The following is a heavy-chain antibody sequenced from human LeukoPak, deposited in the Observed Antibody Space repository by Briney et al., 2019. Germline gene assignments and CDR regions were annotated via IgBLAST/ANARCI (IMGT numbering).Heavy chain of an antibody. D-gene: IGHD5-18*01. J-gene: IGHJ4*02. Sequence: SQTLSLTCTVSGGSISSSSYYWGWIRQPPGKGLEWIGSIYYSGSTYYNPSLKSRVTISVDTSKNQSSLKLSSVTAADTAVYYCAKCSYGSSSFDYWGQGTLVTVSS. CDR3: AKCSYGSSSFDY. V-gene: IGHV4-39*01. CDR2: IYYSGST. CDR1: GGSISSSSYY.